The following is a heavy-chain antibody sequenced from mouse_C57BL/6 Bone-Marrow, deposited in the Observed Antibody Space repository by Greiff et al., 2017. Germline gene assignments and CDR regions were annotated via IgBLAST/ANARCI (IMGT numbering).Heavy chain of an antibody. J-gene: IGHJ2*01. CDR3: ARNGYYSYYFDY. V-gene: IGHV1-81*01. Sequence: QVQLQQSGAELARPGASVKLSCKASGYTFTSYGISWVKQRTGQGLVWIGEIYPRSGNTYYNEKFKGKATLTADKSSCTAYIELRSLTSEDSAVYFCARNGYYSYYFDYWGQGTTLTVSS. CDR1: GYTFTSYG. CDR2: IYPRSGNT. D-gene: IGHD2-3*01.